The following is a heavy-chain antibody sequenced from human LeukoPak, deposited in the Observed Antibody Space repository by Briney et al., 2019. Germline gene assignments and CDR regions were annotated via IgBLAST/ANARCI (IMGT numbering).Heavy chain of an antibody. D-gene: IGHD6-6*01. CDR1: VISFSGHW. CDR2: ISPTGSTT. Sequence: GACLRLSWTASVISFSGHWVHWARQLPWKGLVWVLRISPTGSTTSYADSVKGRFTVSRDNAKNTLYLQVNNLRAEDTAVYYCARGPNSNWSGLDFWGQGTLLTVSS. V-gene: IGHV3-74*01. J-gene: IGHJ4*02. CDR3: ARGPNSNWSGLDF.